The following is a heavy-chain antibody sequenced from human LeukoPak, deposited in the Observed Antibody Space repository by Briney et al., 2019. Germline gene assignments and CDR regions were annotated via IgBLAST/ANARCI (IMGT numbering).Heavy chain of an antibody. J-gene: IGHJ4*02. CDR3: SRDETGDH. CDR2: SRNRAKSYTT. V-gene: IGHV3-72*01. Sequence: YLRLSCAVSGFTFSDHYMDWVGQAPGKGLEWVGRSRNRAKSYTTEYAASVKGRFTISRDDSKSTLYLQMNSLETEDTAVYYCSRDETGDHWGQGTLDSVSS. CDR1: GFTFSDHY.